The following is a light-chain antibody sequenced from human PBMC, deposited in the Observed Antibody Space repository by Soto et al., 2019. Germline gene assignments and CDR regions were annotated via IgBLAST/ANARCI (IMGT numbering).Light chain of an antibody. Sequence: EIVLTQSPGTLSLSPGERATLSCRASQSVSSSYLAWNQQKPGQAPRLLIYGASSRATGIPDRFSGSGSGTDFTLTISRLEPEDFAVYYCQQYGSTFGQGTKV. CDR3: QQYGST. CDR2: GAS. V-gene: IGKV3-20*01. J-gene: IGKJ1*01. CDR1: QSVSSSY.